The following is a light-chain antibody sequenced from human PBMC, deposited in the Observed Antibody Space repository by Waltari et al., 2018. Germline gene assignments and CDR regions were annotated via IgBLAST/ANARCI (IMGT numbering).Light chain of an antibody. CDR2: DAS. V-gene: IGKV3-11*01. CDR3: QQRSNCPRT. J-gene: IGKJ1*01. CDR1: KSVSSY. Sequence: EIVLTQSTATLSLSPGERATLSCRASKSVSSYLAWYQQTPCQAHRLLIYDASNRATGIPARFSGSGSGTDFTLTISSLQPEDFAVYYCQQRSNCPRTFGQGTKVEIK.